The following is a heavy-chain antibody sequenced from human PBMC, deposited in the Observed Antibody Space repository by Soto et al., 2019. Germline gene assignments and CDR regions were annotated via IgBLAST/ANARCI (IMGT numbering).Heavy chain of an antibody. D-gene: IGHD4-17*01. CDR2: TNGNLGTG. J-gene: IGHJ4*02. CDR3: ARRDSHGFFRYFDN. CDR1: GGTFSSHP. Sequence: QVHLEQSGAEVKRPGSSVKVSCKASGGTFSSHPISWVRQAPGQGLEWMGGTNGNLGTGKSAQKFRGRLTITTDKFTTTTYMELSSLTPEDTAVYYCARRDSHGFFRYFDNWGQGTLVTVSS. V-gene: IGHV1-69*06.